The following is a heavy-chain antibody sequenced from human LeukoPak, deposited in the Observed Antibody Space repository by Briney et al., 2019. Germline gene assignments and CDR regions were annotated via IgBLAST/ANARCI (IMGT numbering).Heavy chain of an antibody. J-gene: IGHJ4*02. CDR1: GFTFTTYW. CDR2: IKGDESAK. D-gene: IGHD1-26*01. V-gene: IGHV3-7*01. Sequence: GGSLRLSCAASGFTFTTYWMAWVRQAPGKGLEWVANIKGDESAKHQADSVKGRFTISRDNAQNSVYLQMSSLRVEDTAVYYCARAVGGSLDYWGQGTLVTVSS. CDR3: ARAVGGSLDY.